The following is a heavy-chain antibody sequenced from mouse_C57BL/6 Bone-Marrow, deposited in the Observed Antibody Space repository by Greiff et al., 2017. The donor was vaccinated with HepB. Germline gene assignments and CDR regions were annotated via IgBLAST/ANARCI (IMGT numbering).Heavy chain of an antibody. CDR1: GYTFTSYW. CDR3: ARWTLYYGFAY. D-gene: IGHD2-1*01. J-gene: IGHJ3*01. Sequence: QVQLQQPGAELVRPGTSVKLSCKASGYTFTSYWMHWVKQRPGQGLEWIGVIDPSDSYTNYNQKFKGKATLTVDTSSSTAYMQLSSLTSEDSAVYYCARWTLYYGFAYWGQGTLVTVSA. V-gene: IGHV1-59*01. CDR2: IDPSDSYT.